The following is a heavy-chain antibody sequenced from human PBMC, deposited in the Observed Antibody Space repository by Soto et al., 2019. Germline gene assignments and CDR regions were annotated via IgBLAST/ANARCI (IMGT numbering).Heavy chain of an antibody. Sequence: LALTCSVSGASVSSYYWSWVRQPPGKGLEWIGYIYYIGAYNYNPSLKSRVTISVDTSKNQFSLKLTSVTAADTAVYYCARTPETRDWLDPWGQGTLVTVSS. CDR2: IYYIGAY. J-gene: IGHJ5*02. CDR1: GASVSSYY. V-gene: IGHV4-59*02. CDR3: ARTPETRDWLDP. D-gene: IGHD1-7*01.